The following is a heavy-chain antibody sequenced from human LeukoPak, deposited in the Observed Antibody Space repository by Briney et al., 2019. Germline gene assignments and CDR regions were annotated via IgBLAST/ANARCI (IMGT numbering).Heavy chain of an antibody. CDR2: ISGSGDST. CDR1: GFTVSSNY. CDR3: AKFSVIAAAH. J-gene: IGHJ4*02. Sequence: GGSLRLSCAASGFTVSSNYMSWVRQAPGKGLEWVSAISGSGDSTYYADSVKGRFTISRDNSKNTLYLQMNSLRAEDTAVYYCAKFSVIAAAHWGQGTLVTVSS. V-gene: IGHV3-23*01. D-gene: IGHD6-13*01.